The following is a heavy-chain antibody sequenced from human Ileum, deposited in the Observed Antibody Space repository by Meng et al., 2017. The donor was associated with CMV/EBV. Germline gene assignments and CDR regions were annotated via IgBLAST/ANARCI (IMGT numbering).Heavy chain of an antibody. CDR1: GYTFTIYG. V-gene: IGHV1-18*01. Sequence: QVRLEESGAEVRKAVGTVRVYCKVSGYTFTIYGIIWVRQAPGQGLEWMGEISAYNGNTNYAQKLQGRVTMTTDASTSTAYMELRSLRSDDTAVYYCARVRYSSPNWFDPWGQGTLVTVSS. D-gene: IGHD6-13*01. J-gene: IGHJ5*02. CDR2: ISAYNGNT. CDR3: ARVRYSSPNWFDP.